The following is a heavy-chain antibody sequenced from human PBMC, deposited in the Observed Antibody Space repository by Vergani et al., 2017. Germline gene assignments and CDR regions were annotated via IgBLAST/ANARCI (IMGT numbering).Heavy chain of an antibody. CDR3: ARDPQDKYDSSCYRWFDP. CDR2: ISISGNTI. D-gene: IGHD3-22*01. CDR1: GFSFSDHY. Sequence: QVQLVESGGGLVKPGGSLRLSCAASGFSFSDHYMTWIRQAPGKGLEWVSYISISGNTIEYADFVKGRFSISRDNDKNSLYLQMNSLRAEDAAVYYCARDPQDKYDSSCYRWFDPWGQGTLVTVSS. J-gene: IGHJ5*02. V-gene: IGHV3-11*04.